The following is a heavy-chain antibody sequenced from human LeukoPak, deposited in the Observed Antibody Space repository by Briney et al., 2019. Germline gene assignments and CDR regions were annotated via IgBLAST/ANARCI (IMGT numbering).Heavy chain of an antibody. CDR2: ISGGGVST. D-gene: IGHD6-19*01. Sequence: GGSLRLSCAASGFTFSSYGMSWVRQAPEKGLQWVSAISGGGVSTYYADSVRGRFTISRDNSKNTLYLQMNSLRAEDTTVYYCARKVAAPDYWGQGTLVTVSS. J-gene: IGHJ4*02. V-gene: IGHV3-23*01. CDR1: GFTFSSYG. CDR3: ARKVAAPDY.